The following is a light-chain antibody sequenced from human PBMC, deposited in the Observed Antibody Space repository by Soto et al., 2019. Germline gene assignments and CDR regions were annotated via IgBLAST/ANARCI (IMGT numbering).Light chain of an antibody. J-gene: IGLJ1*01. CDR2: DVT. CDR3: SAYRSTNGLGV. Sequence: QSALTQPASVSGSPGQSITISCTGTSSDVGSYNYVSWYQQHPDKAPKLLIYDVTNRPSGVSTRFSGSKSGNTASLTISGFQAEDEADYYCSAYRSTNGLGVFGTGTKLTVL. V-gene: IGLV2-14*01. CDR1: SSDVGSYNY.